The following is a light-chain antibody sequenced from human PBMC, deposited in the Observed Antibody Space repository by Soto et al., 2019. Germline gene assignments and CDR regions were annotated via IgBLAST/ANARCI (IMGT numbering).Light chain of an antibody. Sequence: EIVLTQSPGTLSLSAWERATLSCRASQSVSSNYLAWYQQKPGQPPRLLISGASSRATDIPDRFIGSGSGTDFTLTISSLEPEDFAVYYCQHYGRSPPSWTFGQGTKVEIK. CDR2: GAS. J-gene: IGKJ1*01. CDR1: QSVSSNY. CDR3: QHYGRSPPSWT. V-gene: IGKV3-20*01.